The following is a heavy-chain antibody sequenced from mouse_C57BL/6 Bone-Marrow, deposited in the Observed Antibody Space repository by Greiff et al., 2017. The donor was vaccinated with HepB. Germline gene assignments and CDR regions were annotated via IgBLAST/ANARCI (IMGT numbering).Heavy chain of an antibody. CDR3: ARNYYGSRYFDY. D-gene: IGHD1-1*01. J-gene: IGHJ2*01. CDR2: INPGSGGT. V-gene: IGHV1-54*01. Sequence: VQLQQSGAELVRPGTSVKVSCKASGYAFTNYLIEWVKQRPGQGLEWIGVINPGSGGTNYNEKFKGKATLTADKSSSTAYMQLSSLTSEDSAVYFGARNYYGSRYFDYWGQGTTLTVSS. CDR1: GYAFTNYL.